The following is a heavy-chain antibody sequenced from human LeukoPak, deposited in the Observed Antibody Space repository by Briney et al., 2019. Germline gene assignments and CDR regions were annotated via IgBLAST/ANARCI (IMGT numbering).Heavy chain of an antibody. CDR2: IYSSGST. J-gene: IGHJ5*02. CDR1: GGSISSYY. CDR3: ARDPSSFGGRLDP. V-gene: IGHV4-4*07. D-gene: IGHD3-10*01. Sequence: PSETLSLTCTVSGGSISSYYWNWIRQPAGKGLEWIGRIYSSGSTNCNPSLKSRVTMSVDTSKNQFSLKLSSVTAADTAVYYCARDPSSFGGRLDPWGQGTLVAVSS.